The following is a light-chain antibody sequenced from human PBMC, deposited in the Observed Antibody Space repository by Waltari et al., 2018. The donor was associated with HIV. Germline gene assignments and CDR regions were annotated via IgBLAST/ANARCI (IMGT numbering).Light chain of an antibody. J-gene: IGLJ3*02. Sequence: QSALTQPRSVSGSPGQSVTISCTGTSSDVGGYNYVSWYQQHPGKAPKLMIYDISKRPSVVPDRFSGSKSDNTASLTISGLQAEDEAHYYCCSYAGSHWVFGGGTKLTVL. V-gene: IGLV2-11*01. CDR1: SSDVGGYNY. CDR2: DIS. CDR3: CSYAGSHWV.